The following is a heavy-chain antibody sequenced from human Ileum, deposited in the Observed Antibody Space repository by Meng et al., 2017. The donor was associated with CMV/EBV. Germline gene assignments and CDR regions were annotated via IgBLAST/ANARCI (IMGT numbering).Heavy chain of an antibody. V-gene: IGHV4-34*01. CDR3: ARGVAGGPFDY. Sequence: QVQLQQWGAGLLKPSETLSLTCAVSGGAFSGYYWSWIRQPPGKGLEWIGESNHSGSTNYNPSLKSRVTISVDTSKNQFFLKLSSVTAADTAVYYCARGVAGGPFDYWGQGTLVTVSS. J-gene: IGHJ4*02. CDR1: GGAFSGYY. D-gene: IGHD2-15*01. CDR2: SNHSGST.